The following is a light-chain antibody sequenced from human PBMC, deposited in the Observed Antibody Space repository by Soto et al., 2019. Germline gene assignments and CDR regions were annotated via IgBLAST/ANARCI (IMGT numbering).Light chain of an antibody. V-gene: IGKV3-15*01. CDR2: GAS. CDR1: QSVSSN. CDR3: QQYNNWSTWT. Sequence: EIVMTQSPATLSVSPGERATLSCRASQSVSSNLAWYQQKPGQAPRLLIYGASTRATGIPARFSGSGSGTEVTLTISSLQSEDFAVYYCQQYNNWSTWTFGQGTKVEIK. J-gene: IGKJ1*01.